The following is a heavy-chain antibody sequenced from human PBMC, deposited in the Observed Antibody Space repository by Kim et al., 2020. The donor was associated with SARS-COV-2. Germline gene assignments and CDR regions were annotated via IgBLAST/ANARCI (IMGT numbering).Heavy chain of an antibody. J-gene: IGHJ4*02. CDR3: TTDGGITARTLFDS. D-gene: IGHD6-6*01. Sequence: AASVKGRFTISRDDSKNTLYLQMNSLIPEDTAVYYCTTDGGITARTLFDSWGQGTLVTVSS. V-gene: IGHV3-15*01.